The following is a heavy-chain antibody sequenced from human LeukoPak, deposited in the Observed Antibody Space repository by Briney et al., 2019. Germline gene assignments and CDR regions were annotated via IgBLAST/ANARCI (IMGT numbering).Heavy chain of an antibody. CDR3: ARDMWGERYYYMDV. CDR1: GFTFSSYG. CDR2: INWNGGNT. Sequence: PGGSLRLSCAASGFTFSSYGMHWVRQAPRKGLEWVSGINWNGGNTGYADSVKGRFTISRDNAKNSLYLQLNSLRAEDTALYFCARDMWGERYYYMDVWGKGTTVTVSS. D-gene: IGHD3-10*02. V-gene: IGHV3-20*04. J-gene: IGHJ6*03.